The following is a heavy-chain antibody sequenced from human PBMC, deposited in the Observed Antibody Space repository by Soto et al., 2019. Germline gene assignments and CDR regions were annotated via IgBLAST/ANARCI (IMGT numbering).Heavy chain of an antibody. J-gene: IGHJ4*02. CDR1: GLAFRSYTFRSYW. CDR2: IDSDGTT. D-gene: IGHD1-26*01. Sequence: GGSLNLSCAAFGLAFRSYTFRSYWRHWVRQVPGKGLGWVSRIDSDGTTYYADSVKGRFTISRDNSKNTLYVQMNSLRAEDTAVYYCAKGTVRLASGSDYFDHWGQGTRVTVSS. CDR3: AKGTVRLASGSDYFDH. V-gene: IGHV3-74*01.